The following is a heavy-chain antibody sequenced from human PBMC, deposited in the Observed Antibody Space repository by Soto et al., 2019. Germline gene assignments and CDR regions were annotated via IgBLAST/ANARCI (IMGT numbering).Heavy chain of an antibody. Sequence: QVQLVESGGGVVQPGRSLRLSCAASGFTFSSYGMHWVRQAPGKGLEWVAAISYDGSNKYYADSVKGRITISRDNSKNTLYLQMNSLRAEDTAVYYCAKDREYSSSSPDYWGQGTLVTVSS. CDR2: ISYDGSNK. CDR1: GFTFSSYG. J-gene: IGHJ4*02. D-gene: IGHD6-6*01. CDR3: AKDREYSSSSPDY. V-gene: IGHV3-30*18.